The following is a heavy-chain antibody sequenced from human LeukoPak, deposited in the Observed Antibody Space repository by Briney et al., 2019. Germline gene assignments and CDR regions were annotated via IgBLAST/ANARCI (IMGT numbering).Heavy chain of an antibody. CDR3: AKGYGYCSSTSCYGLFQY. J-gene: IGHJ4*02. CDR1: GFTFSSYA. D-gene: IGHD2-2*01. V-gene: IGHV3-23*01. Sequence: GGSLRLSCAASGFTFSSYAMSWVRQAPGKGLEWVSAISGSGGSTYYADSVKGRFTISRDNSKNTLYLQMTSMRAEETAVYYCAKGYGYCSSTSCYGLFQYGSQGTLVTVPS. CDR2: ISGSGGST.